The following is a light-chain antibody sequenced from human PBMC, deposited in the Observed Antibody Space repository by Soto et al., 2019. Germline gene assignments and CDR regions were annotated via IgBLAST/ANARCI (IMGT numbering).Light chain of an antibody. CDR1: QSISSW. J-gene: IGKJ4*01. Sequence: DIQMTQSASTLSASVGDRFTITFRASQSISSWLAWYQQKPGKAPKLLINWASTRESGVPDRFSGSGSGTDFTLTINSLQAEDVAVYYCQQYDISPLTFGGGTKVDIK. CDR3: QQYDISPLT. V-gene: IGKV1-5*03. CDR2: WAS.